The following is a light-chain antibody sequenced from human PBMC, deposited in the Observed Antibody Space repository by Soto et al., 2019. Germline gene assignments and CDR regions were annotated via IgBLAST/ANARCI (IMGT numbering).Light chain of an antibody. Sequence: QSALTQPPSVSGSPGQSVAISCTGTSSDVGSYNRVSWYQQPPGAAPKLMIYEVSNRPSGVPDRFSGSKSGNTASLTISWLQAEDEADYYCNSYTGSSTYVFGTGTKVTV. CDR1: SSDVGSYNR. CDR3: NSYTGSSTYV. CDR2: EVS. J-gene: IGLJ1*01. V-gene: IGLV2-18*02.